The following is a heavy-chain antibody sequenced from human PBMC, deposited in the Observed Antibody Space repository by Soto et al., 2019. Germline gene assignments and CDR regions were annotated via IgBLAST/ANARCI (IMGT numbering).Heavy chain of an antibody. Sequence: SETLSLTCTVSGDSITSYYWSWIRRPPGKGLEWLGYIYYTGSTTYNPSLKSRVTISLDTSNNQFSLKLNSVTAADTAVYYCARHAFGSGFYYGMGVWGQGTTVTVSS. V-gene: IGHV4-59*08. J-gene: IGHJ6*02. D-gene: IGHD3-10*01. CDR3: ARHAFGSGFYYGMGV. CDR2: IYYTGST. CDR1: GDSITSYY.